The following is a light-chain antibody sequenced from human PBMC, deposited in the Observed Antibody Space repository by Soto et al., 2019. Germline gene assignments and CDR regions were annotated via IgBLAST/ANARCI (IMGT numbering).Light chain of an antibody. CDR2: EVS. CDR3: SSYTSSSTRV. J-gene: IGLJ7*01. CDR1: SSDVGGYNY. V-gene: IGLV2-14*01. Sequence: QSALTQPASVSGSPGRSITISCTGTSSDVGGYNYLSWYQQHPGKAPKLMIYEVSNRPSGVSNRFSGSKSGNTASLTISGLQAEDEADYYCSSYTSSSTRVFGGGTQLTVL.